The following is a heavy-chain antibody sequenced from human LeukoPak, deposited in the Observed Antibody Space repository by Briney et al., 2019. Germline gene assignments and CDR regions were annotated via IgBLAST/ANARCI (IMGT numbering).Heavy chain of an antibody. CDR3: ARGSLGYYYYYMDV. CDR2: IYYSGST. V-gene: IGHV4-59*01. D-gene: IGHD3-16*01. J-gene: IGHJ6*03. CDR1: GGSISSYY. Sequence: SETLSLTCTVSGGSISSYYWSWIRQPPGKGLEWIGYIYYSGSTNHNPSLKSRVTISVDTSKNQFSLKLSSVTAADTAVYYCARGSLGYYYYYMDVWGKGTTVTVSS.